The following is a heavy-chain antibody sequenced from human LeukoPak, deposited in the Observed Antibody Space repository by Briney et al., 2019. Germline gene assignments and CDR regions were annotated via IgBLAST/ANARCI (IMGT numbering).Heavy chain of an antibody. CDR2: IIPIFGTA. CDR3: ARGGSSSDAVLDY. J-gene: IGHJ4*02. Sequence: ASVKVSCKASGGTFSSYAISWVRQAPGQGLEWMGGIIPIFGTANYAQKFQGRVTITTDESTSTAYMELSSLRSEDTAVYYCARGGSSSDAVLDYWGQGTLVTVSS. V-gene: IGHV1-69*05. CDR1: GGTFSSYA. D-gene: IGHD6-6*01.